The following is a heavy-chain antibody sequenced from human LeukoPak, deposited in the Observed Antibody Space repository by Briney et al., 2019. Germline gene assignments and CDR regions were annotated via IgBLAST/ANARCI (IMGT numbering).Heavy chain of an antibody. CDR1: GGSISSGSYY. V-gene: IGHV4-61*02. J-gene: IGHJ6*04. CDR2: IYTSGST. D-gene: IGHD6-19*01. CDR3: ARVPVAGNRIYYYYGMDV. Sequence: PSQTLSLTCTVSGGSISSGSYYWSWIRQPAGKGLEWIGRIYTSGSTNYNPSLKSRATISVDTSKNQFSLKLSSVTAADTAVYYCARVPVAGNRIYYYYGMDVWGKGTTVTVSS.